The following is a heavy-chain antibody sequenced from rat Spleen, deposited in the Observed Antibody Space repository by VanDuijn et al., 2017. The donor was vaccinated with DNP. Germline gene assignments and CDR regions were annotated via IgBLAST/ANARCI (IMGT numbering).Heavy chain of an antibody. V-gene: IGHV5-19*01. Sequence: EVQLVESGGGLVQPGRSLKLSCAASGFTFSNYGMHWIRQAPTKGLEWVASISPSGGSTYYRDSVKGRFTISRDNAKSTLYLQMDSLRSEDTATYYCATMDYSSYRYFDFWGPGTMVTVSS. CDR2: ISPSGGST. J-gene: IGHJ1*01. D-gene: IGHD1-2*01. CDR3: ATMDYSSYRYFDF. CDR1: GFTFSNYG.